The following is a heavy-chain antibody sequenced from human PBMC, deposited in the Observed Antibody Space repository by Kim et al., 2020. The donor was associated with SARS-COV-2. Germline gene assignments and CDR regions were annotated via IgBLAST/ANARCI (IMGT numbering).Heavy chain of an antibody. CDR3: ARHPKLWEDKIGELSAFDI. Sequence: GESLKISCKGSGYSFTSYWIGWVRQMPGKGLEWMGIIYPGDSDTRYSPSFQGQVTISADKSISTAYLQWSSLKASDTAMYYCARHPKLWEDKIGELSAFDIWGQGTMVTVSS. D-gene: IGHD3-10*01. V-gene: IGHV5-51*01. J-gene: IGHJ3*02. CDR1: GYSFTSYW. CDR2: IYPGDSDT.